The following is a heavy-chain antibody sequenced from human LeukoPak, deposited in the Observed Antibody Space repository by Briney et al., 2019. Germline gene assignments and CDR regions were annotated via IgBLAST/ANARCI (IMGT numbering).Heavy chain of an antibody. CDR1: GGSISSYY. CDR3: ARDAFNLGGY. J-gene: IGHJ4*02. CDR2: IYYSGST. Sequence: SETLSLTCTVSGGSISSYYWSWIRQPPGKGLEWIGYIYYSGSTNYNPSLKSRVTISVDTSKNQFSLKLSSVTAADTAVYYCARDAFNLGGYWGQGTLVTVSS. V-gene: IGHV4-59*12. D-gene: IGHD3-16*01.